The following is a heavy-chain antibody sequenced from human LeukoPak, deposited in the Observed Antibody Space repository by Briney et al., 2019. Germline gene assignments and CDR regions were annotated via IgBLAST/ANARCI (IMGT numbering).Heavy chain of an antibody. CDR2: ISAYNGNT. Sequence: ASVKVSCKASGYTFTSYGINWVRQAPGQGLEWMGGISAYNGNTNYAQKLQGRVTMTTDTSTSTAYMELRSLRSDDTAVYYCARDLDQYSGRYGGFGHDFWGQGTLVTVSS. CDR1: GYTFTSYG. J-gene: IGHJ4*02. V-gene: IGHV1-18*01. CDR3: ARDLDQYSGRYGGFGHDF. D-gene: IGHD1-26*01.